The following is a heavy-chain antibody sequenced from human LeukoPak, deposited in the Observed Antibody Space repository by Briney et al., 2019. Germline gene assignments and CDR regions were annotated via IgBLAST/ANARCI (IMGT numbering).Heavy chain of an antibody. Sequence: SETLSLTCAVYGGSFSGYYWSWIRQPPGKGLEWIGEINHSGSTNYNPSLKSRVTISVDTSKNQFSLKLSSVTAADTAVYYCARGTPLLTGYSSYFDYWGQGSLVTVSS. V-gene: IGHV4-34*01. CDR2: INHSGST. J-gene: IGHJ4*02. CDR1: GGSFSGYY. CDR3: ARGTPLLTGYSSYFDY. D-gene: IGHD3-9*01.